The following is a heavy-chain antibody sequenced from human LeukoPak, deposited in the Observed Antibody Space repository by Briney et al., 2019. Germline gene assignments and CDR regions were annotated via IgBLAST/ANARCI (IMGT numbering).Heavy chain of an antibody. CDR3: AKDFRYNRYYFDY. CDR1: GFTFSSYA. D-gene: IGHD1-14*01. Sequence: GGSLRLSCAASGFTFSSYATSWVRQAPGKGLEWVSAISGSGGSTYYADSVKGRFTISRDNSKNTLYLQMNSLRAEDTAVYYCAKDFRYNRYYFDYWGQGTLVTVSS. CDR2: ISGSGGST. J-gene: IGHJ4*02. V-gene: IGHV3-23*01.